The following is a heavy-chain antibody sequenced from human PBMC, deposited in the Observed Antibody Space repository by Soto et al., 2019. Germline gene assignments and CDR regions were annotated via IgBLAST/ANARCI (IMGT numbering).Heavy chain of an antibody. CDR1: GFTVSTGY. J-gene: IGHJ5*01. Sequence: HPGGSLRLSCAASGFTVSTGYVAWVRQAPGKGLEWISVLFSGGSSYYGDSVKGRFTISRDNSKNTLSLEMSSLRVEDTAVYFCARDTYSSGWYDSWGQGTLVTVSS. D-gene: IGHD6-19*01. CDR3: ARDTYSSGWYDS. V-gene: IGHV3-53*05. CDR2: LFSGGSS.